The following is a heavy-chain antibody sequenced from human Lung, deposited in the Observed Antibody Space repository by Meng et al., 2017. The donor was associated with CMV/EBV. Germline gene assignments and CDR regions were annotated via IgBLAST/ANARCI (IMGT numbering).Heavy chain of an antibody. CDR2: INQDGSEK. J-gene: IGHJ5*01. CDR3: VRGSGREWFDS. D-gene: IGHD2-15*01. CDR1: GFTFSNYW. Sequence: SCAASGFTFSNYWMSWVRQAGGKGLEWVASINQDGSEKHYMDSVKGRFTISRDNAKNALYLEMNSLRAEDTALYFCVRGSGREWFDSWGQGSLVTVSS. V-gene: IGHV3-7*04.